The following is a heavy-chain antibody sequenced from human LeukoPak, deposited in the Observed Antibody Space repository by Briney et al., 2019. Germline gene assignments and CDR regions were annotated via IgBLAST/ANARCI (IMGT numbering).Heavy chain of an antibody. CDR1: GGSFSGYY. CDR2: INHSGST. V-gene: IGHV4-34*01. Sequence: PSETLSLTCAVYGGSFSGYYWSWIRQPPGKGLEWIGEINHSGSTNYNPSLKSRVTISVDTSKNQFSLKLSSVTAADTAVYYCARGRNGLWLKRDYHYYYMDVWGKGTTVTVSS. CDR3: ARGRNGLWLKRDYHYYYMDV. J-gene: IGHJ6*03. D-gene: IGHD5-18*01.